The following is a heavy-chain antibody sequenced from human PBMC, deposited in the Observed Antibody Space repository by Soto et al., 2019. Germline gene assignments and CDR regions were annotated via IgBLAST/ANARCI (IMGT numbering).Heavy chain of an antibody. Sequence: KASETLSLTCTVSGGSISSGGYYWSWIRQHPGKGLEWIGYIYYSGSTYYNPSLKSRVTISVDTSKNQFSLKLSSVTAADTAVYYCARANTIFGVVIPGAFDIWGQGTMVTVSS. J-gene: IGHJ3*02. CDR2: IYYSGST. CDR3: ARANTIFGVVIPGAFDI. V-gene: IGHV4-31*03. CDR1: GGSISSGGYY. D-gene: IGHD3-3*01.